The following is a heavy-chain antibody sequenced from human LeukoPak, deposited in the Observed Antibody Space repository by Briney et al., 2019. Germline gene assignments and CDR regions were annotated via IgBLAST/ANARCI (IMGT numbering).Heavy chain of an antibody. V-gene: IGHV3-23*01. D-gene: IGHD2-15*01. J-gene: IGHJ4*02. CDR2: ISGSGGST. CDR3: AKSVVDY. CDR1: GFTFSSYA. Sequence: GGSLRLSCAAPGFTFSSYAMSGVRQAPRPGLGWVSAISGSGGSTYYADSVKGRFTISRDNSKNTLYLQMNSLRAEDTAVYYCAKSVVDYWGQGTLVTVSS.